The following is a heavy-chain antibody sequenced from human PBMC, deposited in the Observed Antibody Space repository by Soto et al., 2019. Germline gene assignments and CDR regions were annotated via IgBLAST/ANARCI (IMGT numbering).Heavy chain of an antibody. D-gene: IGHD3-10*01. V-gene: IGHV4-61*01. CDR3: ARGGITMVRGVIRGYYGMAV. CDR2: IYYSGST. CDR1: GGSVSSGSYY. J-gene: IGHJ6*02. Sequence: TSETLSLTCTVSGGSVSSGSYYWSWIRQPPGKGLEWIGYIYYSGSTNYNPSLKSRVTISVDTSKNQFSLKLSSVTAADTAVYYCARGGITMVRGVIRGYYGMAVWGQGTTVTVSS.